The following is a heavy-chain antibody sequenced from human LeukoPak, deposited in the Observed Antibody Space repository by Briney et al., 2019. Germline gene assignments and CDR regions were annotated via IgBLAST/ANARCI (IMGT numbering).Heavy chain of an antibody. CDR1: GGSFSGYY. CDR2: INHSGST. D-gene: IGHD4-11*01. Sequence: PSETLSLTCAVYGGSFSGYYWSWIRQPPGKGLEWIGEINHSGSTNYNPSLKSRVTISVDTSKNQFSLKLSSVTAADTTVYYCARGLTTVSSYNWFDPWGQGTLVTVSS. J-gene: IGHJ5*02. V-gene: IGHV4-34*01. CDR3: ARGLTTVSSYNWFDP.